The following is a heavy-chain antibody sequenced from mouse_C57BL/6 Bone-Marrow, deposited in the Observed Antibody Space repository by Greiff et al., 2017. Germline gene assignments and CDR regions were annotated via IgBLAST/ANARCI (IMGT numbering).Heavy chain of an antibody. CDR3: ARGHGYYWFAY. CDR1: GYTFTSYW. Sequence: VQLQQPGAELVKPGASVKLSCKASGYTFTSYWMHWVKQRPGQGLEWIGMIHPNSGSTNYNEKFKSKATLTVDKSSSTAYMQLSSLTSEDSAVYYCARGHGYYWFAYWGQGTLVTVSA. V-gene: IGHV1-64*01. J-gene: IGHJ3*01. D-gene: IGHD2-3*01. CDR2: IHPNSGST.